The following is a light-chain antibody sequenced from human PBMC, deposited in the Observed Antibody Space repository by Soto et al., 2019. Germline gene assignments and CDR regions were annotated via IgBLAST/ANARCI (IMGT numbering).Light chain of an antibody. Sequence: DIQMTQSPSTLSASVGDRVTITCRASQSISSWLAWYHQKPGKAPKLLIYDASSLERGVPSRFSGSGSGTEFPHTISSLQPDDFATYYCQQYNSYSPWTFGQGTQVEIK. CDR2: DAS. V-gene: IGKV1-5*01. CDR3: QQYNSYSPWT. CDR1: QSISSW. J-gene: IGKJ1*01.